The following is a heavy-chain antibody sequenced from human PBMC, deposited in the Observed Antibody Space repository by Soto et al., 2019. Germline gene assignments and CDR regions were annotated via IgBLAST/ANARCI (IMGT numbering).Heavy chain of an antibody. V-gene: IGHV3-33*01. CDR3: VRVFDTYYFDL. D-gene: IGHD3-9*01. CDR2: IWSDGTNK. Sequence: QVQLVESGGGVVQPGRSLRLCCAASGFTFSTYGMHWVRQAPGKGLEWVALIWSDGTNKYYADSAKGRFTISRDNSKKTLYLQMNSLRAEDTAVYYCVRVFDTYYFDLWGQGNMVTVSS. CDR1: GFTFSTYG. J-gene: IGHJ4*02.